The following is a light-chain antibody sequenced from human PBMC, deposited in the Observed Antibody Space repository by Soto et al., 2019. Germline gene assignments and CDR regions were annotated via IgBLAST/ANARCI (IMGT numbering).Light chain of an antibody. V-gene: IGKV3-15*01. J-gene: IGKJ2*01. CDR1: ESLFGF. CDR2: GVS. CDR3: QSYNDWPFA. Sequence: DIVLTQSPDTLSVSPGDRVTLSCRASESLFGFLAWYQQKPGQAPRLLMYGVSTRATGVPARFSGGGSATDFTLTISSLQPEDSAFYLCQSYNDWPFASGLGTRLEI.